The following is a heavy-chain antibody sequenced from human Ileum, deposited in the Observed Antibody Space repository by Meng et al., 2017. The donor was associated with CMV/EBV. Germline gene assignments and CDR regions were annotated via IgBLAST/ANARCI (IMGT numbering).Heavy chain of an antibody. Sequence: GESLKISCAASGFTFSSYAMSWVRQAPGKGLEWVSAISGSGGSTYYADSVKGRFTISRDNSKNTLYLQMISLRAEDTALYYCARGGWVSPDYWGQGTLVTVSS. D-gene: IGHD3-10*01. CDR3: ARGGWVSPDY. V-gene: IGHV3-23*01. CDR1: GFTFSSYA. J-gene: IGHJ4*02. CDR2: ISGSGGST.